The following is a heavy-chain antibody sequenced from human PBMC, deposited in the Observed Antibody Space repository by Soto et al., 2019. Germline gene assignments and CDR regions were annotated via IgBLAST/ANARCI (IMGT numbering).Heavy chain of an antibody. J-gene: IGHJ4*02. V-gene: IGHV1-69*12. D-gene: IGHD6-19*01. CDR3: ARDPPRAVAGGRGGYGAFDY. CDR1: GGTFSSYA. CDR2: IIPIFGTA. Sequence: QVQLVQSGAEVKKPGSSVKVSCKASGGTFSSYAISWVRQAPGQGLEWMGGIIPIFGTANYAQKFQGRVTVTADESTSTDYMELGSLRSEDTAVYYCARDPPRAVAGGRGGYGAFDYWGQGALVTVSS.